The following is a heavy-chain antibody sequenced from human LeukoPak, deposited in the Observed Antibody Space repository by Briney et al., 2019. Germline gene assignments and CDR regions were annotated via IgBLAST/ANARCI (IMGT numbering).Heavy chain of an antibody. CDR2: ISYTGST. CDR1: GGSVSPYF. J-gene: IGHJ5*02. V-gene: IGHV4-59*02. D-gene: IGHD3-10*01. CDR3: ARDDYRGVTNFDP. Sequence: SETLPLTCTVSGGSVSPYFRSWMRQTPGKGLEWIGYISYTGSTNYNPALKSRVTISVDTSKNQFSLQLTSVTAADTAVYYCARDDYRGVTNFDPWGQGTLVTVSS.